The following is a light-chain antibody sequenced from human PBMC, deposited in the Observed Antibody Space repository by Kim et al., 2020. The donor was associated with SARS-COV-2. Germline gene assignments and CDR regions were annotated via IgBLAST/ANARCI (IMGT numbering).Light chain of an antibody. CDR3: KSRDSRGQVL. Sequence: SSELTQDPAVSVALGQTVRITCQGDSLRKYYATWYQQKARQAPALVFYAKDKRPSGVPDRFSGSTSGNTASLTITGAQAADEADYYCKSRDSRGQVLFGGGTKVTVL. J-gene: IGLJ2*01. V-gene: IGLV3-19*01. CDR1: SLRKYY. CDR2: AKD.